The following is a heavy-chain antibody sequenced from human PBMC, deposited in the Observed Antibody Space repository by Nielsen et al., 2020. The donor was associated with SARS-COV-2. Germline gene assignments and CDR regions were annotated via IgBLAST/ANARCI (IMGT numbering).Heavy chain of an antibody. CDR3: ARLYRRGVGTDNFYGMDV. Sequence: WVRQAPGQGLEWMGWIGAYNGYTKYAQKFQGRVTMTTDTSTSTAYMEMRSLRTDDTAVFYCARLYRRGVGTDNFYGMDVWGQGTTVTVS. CDR2: IGAYNGYT. J-gene: IGHJ6*02. D-gene: IGHD2-21*02. V-gene: IGHV1-18*01.